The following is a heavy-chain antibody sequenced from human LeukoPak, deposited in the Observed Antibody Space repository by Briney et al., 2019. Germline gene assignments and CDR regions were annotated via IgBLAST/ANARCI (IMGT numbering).Heavy chain of an antibody. CDR1: GGSISSSNW. Sequence: SGTLSLTCAVSGGSISSSNWWSWVRQPPGKGLEWIGEIYHSGSTNYNPSLKSRVTISVDKSKNQFSLKLSSVTAADTAVYYCARRRYCSSTSCYRGGYYYYYMDVWGKGTTVTVSS. D-gene: IGHD2-2*02. J-gene: IGHJ6*03. CDR3: ARRRYCSSTSCYRGGYYYYYMDV. V-gene: IGHV4-4*02. CDR2: IYHSGST.